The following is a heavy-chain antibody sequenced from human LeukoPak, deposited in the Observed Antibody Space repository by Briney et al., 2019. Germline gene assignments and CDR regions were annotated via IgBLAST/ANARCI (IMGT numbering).Heavy chain of an antibody. V-gene: IGHV1-24*01. CDR3: ATAGLGQLWLAAFDI. D-gene: IGHD5-18*01. Sequence: GASVKVSCKVSGCTLTELSMHWVRQAPGKGLEWMGGFDPEDGETIYAQKFQGRVTMTEDTSTDTAYMELSSLRSEDTAVYYCATAGLGQLWLAAFDIWGQGTMVTVSS. CDR2: FDPEDGET. J-gene: IGHJ3*02. CDR1: GCTLTELS.